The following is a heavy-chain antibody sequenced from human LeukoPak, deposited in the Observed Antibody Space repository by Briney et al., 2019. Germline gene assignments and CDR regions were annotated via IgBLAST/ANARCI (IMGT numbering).Heavy chain of an antibody. CDR2: IYYSVST. CDR1: VVSISSYY. Sequence: PSETLSLTCTVSVVSISSYYWSWIRQPPGKGLEGIGYIYYSVSTNYNPSLKSRVTISVDTSKNQFSLKLSSVTAADTAVYYCAGDEGSMGNQHWGQGNLVTVSS. D-gene: IGHD2-21*01. J-gene: IGHJ1*01. V-gene: IGHV4-59*01. CDR3: AGDEGSMGNQH.